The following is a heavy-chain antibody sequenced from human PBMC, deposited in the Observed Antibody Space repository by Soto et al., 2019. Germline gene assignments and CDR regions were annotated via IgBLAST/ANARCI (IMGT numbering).Heavy chain of an antibody. V-gene: IGHV4-31*03. CDR3: ARDRPDSSDYYLFDY. CDR2: IYYSGST. D-gene: IGHD3-22*01. CDR1: GGSISSGGYY. Sequence: PSETLSLTCTVSGGSISSGGYYWSWIRQHPGKGLEWIGYIYYSGSTYYNPSLKSRVTISVDTSKNQFSLKLSSVTAADTAVYYCARDRPDSSDYYLFDYWGQGTLVTVSS. J-gene: IGHJ4*02.